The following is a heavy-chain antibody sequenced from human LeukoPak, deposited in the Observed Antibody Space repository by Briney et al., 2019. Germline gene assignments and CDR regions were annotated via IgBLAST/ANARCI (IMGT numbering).Heavy chain of an antibody. J-gene: IGHJ4*02. D-gene: IGHD6-13*01. CDR1: GFTLSSYS. CDR2: ISSSSSYI. CDR3: VTAAGLGVYYFDY. Sequence: GSLRLSCAASGFTLSSYSMNWVRQAPGKGLEWVSSISSSSSYIYYADSVKSRFTISRDNAKNSLYLQMNSLRAEDTAVYYCVTAAGLGVYYFDYWGQGTLVTVSS. V-gene: IGHV3-21*01.